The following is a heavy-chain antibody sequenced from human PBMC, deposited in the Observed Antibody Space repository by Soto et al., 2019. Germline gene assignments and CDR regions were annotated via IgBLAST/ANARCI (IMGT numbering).Heavy chain of an antibody. CDR3: ARVGGGTGNFDY. CDR2: INGDGSFT. Sequence: EVQLVESGGGLVQPGGSLRLSCGASGFTVSNYWMHWVRQAPGEGQVWVSRINGDGSFTRFADSVKGRFTISRDNAKNTSHLQRHSLRVEDTAVYYWARVGGGTGNFDYWGQGALVTVSS. CDR1: GFTVSNYW. J-gene: IGHJ4*02. D-gene: IGHD3-10*01. V-gene: IGHV3-74*01.